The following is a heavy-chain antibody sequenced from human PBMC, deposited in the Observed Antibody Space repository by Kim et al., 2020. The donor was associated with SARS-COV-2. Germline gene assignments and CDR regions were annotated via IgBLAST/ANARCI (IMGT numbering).Heavy chain of an antibody. Sequence: PSFKGRVTISVDKSKNPFALQLSCVTAADTAVYYCARGGSSAYYSYYGMDVWGQGTTVTVSS. V-gene: IGHV4-59*09. J-gene: IGHJ6*02. CDR3: ARGGSSAYYSYYGMDV. D-gene: IGHD6-25*01.